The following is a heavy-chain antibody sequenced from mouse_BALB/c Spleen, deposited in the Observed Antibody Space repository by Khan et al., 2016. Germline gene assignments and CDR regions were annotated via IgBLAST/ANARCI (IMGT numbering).Heavy chain of an antibody. CDR1: GYSITSDYA. D-gene: IGHD1-1*01. CDR2: ISYSGST. CDR3: VNYYGSSYWYFDV. Sequence: VQLKESGPGLVKPSQSLSLTCTVTGYSITSDYAWNWIRQFPGNKLEWMGYISYSGSTSYNPSLKSRISITRDTSKNQFFLQLNSVTTEDTATYYCVNYYGSSYWYFDVWGAGTTVTVSS. J-gene: IGHJ1*01. V-gene: IGHV3-2*02.